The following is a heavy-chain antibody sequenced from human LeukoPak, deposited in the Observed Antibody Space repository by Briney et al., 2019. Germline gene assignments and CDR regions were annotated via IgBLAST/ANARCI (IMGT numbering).Heavy chain of an antibody. Sequence: SVKVSCKESGGTFSRDVSSWVRQAPGQGLEWMGRIIPVLGVANYAQKLQGRVTMTTDTSTSTAYMELRSLRSDDTAVYYCAREKTYCSGSSCYLAYFDYWGQGTLVTVSS. CDR1: GGTFSRDV. V-gene: IGHV1-69*04. CDR2: IIPVLGVA. J-gene: IGHJ4*02. D-gene: IGHD2-15*01. CDR3: AREKTYCSGSSCYLAYFDY.